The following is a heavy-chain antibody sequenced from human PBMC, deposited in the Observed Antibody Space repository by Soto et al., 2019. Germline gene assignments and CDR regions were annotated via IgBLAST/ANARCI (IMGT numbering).Heavy chain of an antibody. CDR1: GFTFSSYG. D-gene: IGHD1-26*01. CDR2: ISYDGSNK. J-gene: IGHJ4*02. V-gene: IGHV3-30*03. CDR3: ATKEWELLGY. Sequence: QVQLVESGGGVVQPGRSLRLSCAASGFTFSSYGMHWVRQAPGKGLEWVAVISYDGSNKYYADSVKGRFTISRDNSKNTLYLQMNSLRAEDTAVYYCATKEWELLGYWGQGTLVTVSS.